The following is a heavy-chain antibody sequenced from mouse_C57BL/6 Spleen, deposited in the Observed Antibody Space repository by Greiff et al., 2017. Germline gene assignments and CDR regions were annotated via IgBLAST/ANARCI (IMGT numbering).Heavy chain of an antibody. CDR2: IDPENGDT. D-gene: IGHD2-1*01. Sequence: EVQLQQSGAELVRPGASVKLSCTASGFNIKDDYMHWVKQRPEQGLEWIGWIDPENGDTEYASKFQGKATITADTSSNPAYLQLSSLTSEDTAVYYCTTKALPSYFDYWGQGTTLTVSS. V-gene: IGHV14-4*01. CDR1: GFNIKDDY. CDR3: TTKALPSYFDY. J-gene: IGHJ2*01.